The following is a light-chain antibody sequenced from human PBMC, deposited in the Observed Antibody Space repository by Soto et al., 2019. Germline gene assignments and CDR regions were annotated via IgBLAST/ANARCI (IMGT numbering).Light chain of an antibody. CDR3: QQYRT. V-gene: IGKV3-20*01. Sequence: EIVLTQSPGTLSLSPGERATLSCRASQSVSSSYLAWYQQNPGRAPRLLIYEASSRATGIPDRFSGSGSGTDFTLTISRLEPEDFAVYYCQQYRTFGQGTKVDIK. CDR1: QSVSSSY. J-gene: IGKJ1*01. CDR2: EAS.